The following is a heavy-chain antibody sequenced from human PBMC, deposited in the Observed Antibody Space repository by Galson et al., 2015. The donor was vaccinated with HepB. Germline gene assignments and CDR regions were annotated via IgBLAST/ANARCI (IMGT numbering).Heavy chain of an antibody. V-gene: IGHV3-7*03. D-gene: IGHD6-19*01. CDR3: ARAPAYWGGWWGGY. Sequence: SLRLSCAASGFTFSNFWMTWVRQAPGKGLEWVANIKPDGSEKYYVDSVKGRFTISRDNAKNSLYLQMNSLRAEDTAVYYCARAPAYWGGWWGGYCGQVTLGTVSS. CDR2: IKPDGSEK. J-gene: IGHJ1*01. CDR1: GFTFSNFW.